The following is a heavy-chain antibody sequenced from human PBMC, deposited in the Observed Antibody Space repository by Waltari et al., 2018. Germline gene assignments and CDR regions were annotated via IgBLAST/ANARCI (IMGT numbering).Heavy chain of an antibody. CDR2: IIPIFGTA. Sequence: QVQLVQSGAEVKKPGSSVKVSCKASGCTFTSYAIRWGRQDTGQGLEWMGGIIPIFGTANYAQKFQGRVTITADESTSTAYMELSSLRSEDTAVYYCARVRVGATPMGAFDIWGQGTMVTVSS. CDR3: ARVRVGATPMGAFDI. J-gene: IGHJ3*02. CDR1: GCTFTSYA. D-gene: IGHD1-26*01. V-gene: IGHV1-69*01.